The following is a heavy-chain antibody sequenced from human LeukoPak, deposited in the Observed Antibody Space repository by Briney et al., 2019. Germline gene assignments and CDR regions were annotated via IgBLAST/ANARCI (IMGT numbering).Heavy chain of an antibody. CDR3: ARDDDYYGNGLDI. CDR2: IGRDGSRR. D-gene: IGHD3-10*01. V-gene: IGHV3-33*01. Sequence: GGSLRLSCAASGFTFGNYGMHWVRQAPGKGLEWVAVIGRDGSRRYYADSVKGRFIISRDNAKNTLSLQMDTLTAEDTAVYSCARDDDYYGNGLDIWGHGTMVTVSS. J-gene: IGHJ3*02. CDR1: GFTFGNYG.